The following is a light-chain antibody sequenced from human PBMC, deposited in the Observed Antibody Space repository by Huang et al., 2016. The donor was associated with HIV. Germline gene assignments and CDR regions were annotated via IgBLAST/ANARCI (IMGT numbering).Light chain of an antibody. CDR2: SAS. J-gene: IGKJ2*01. V-gene: IGKV3-15*01. CDR3: QQYRDWPPYT. Sequence: EIVLTQSPATLSVSPGERATLSCRASQSVGSDLAWYQHRPGQAPRLLIDSASTRATGIPARFSGSGYGTDFILTVSSLQSEEFALYYCQQYRDWPPYTFGQGTKLEIK. CDR1: QSVGSD.